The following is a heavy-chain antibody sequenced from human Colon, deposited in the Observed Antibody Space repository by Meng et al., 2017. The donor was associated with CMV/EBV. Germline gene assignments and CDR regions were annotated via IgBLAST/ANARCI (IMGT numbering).Heavy chain of an antibody. CDR1: GFTFSRSA. V-gene: IGHV3-30-3*01. J-gene: IGHJ4*02. Sequence: GESLKISCAASGFTFSRSAMHWVRQTPGKGLEWVALISSDGNIKYYADSVKGRFTISRDNSRDTLSLQMNNLRADDTSVYYCARVGDYPGGYYDSWGQGTLVTVSS. CDR2: ISSDGNIK. D-gene: IGHD3-10*01. CDR3: ARVGDYPGGYYDS.